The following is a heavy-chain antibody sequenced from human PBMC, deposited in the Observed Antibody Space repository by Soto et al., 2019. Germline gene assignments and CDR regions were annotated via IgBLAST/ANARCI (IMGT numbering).Heavy chain of an antibody. Sequence: GGSLRLSCAASGFTFSSYGMHWVRQAPGKGLEWVAVISYDGSDKYYADSVKGRFTISRDNSKNTLYLQMNSLRAEDTAVYYCAKEGEYYYDSSGSFPDYWGQGTLVTVSS. D-gene: IGHD3-22*01. V-gene: IGHV3-30*18. CDR1: GFTFSSYG. J-gene: IGHJ4*02. CDR2: ISYDGSDK. CDR3: AKEGEYYYDSSGSFPDY.